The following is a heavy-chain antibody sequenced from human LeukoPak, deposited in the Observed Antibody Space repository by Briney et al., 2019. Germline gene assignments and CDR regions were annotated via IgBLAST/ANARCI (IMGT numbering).Heavy chain of an antibody. V-gene: IGHV1-69*04. CDR2: IIPILGIA. CDR3: ARVDTAMVIDY. CDR1: GGTFSSYA. Sequence: SVKVSCKASGGTFSSYAISWVRQAPGQGLEWMGRIIPILGIANYAQKFQGRVTITADKPTSTANMELSSLRSEDTAVYYCARVDTAMVIDYWGQGTLVTVSS. D-gene: IGHD5-18*01. J-gene: IGHJ4*02.